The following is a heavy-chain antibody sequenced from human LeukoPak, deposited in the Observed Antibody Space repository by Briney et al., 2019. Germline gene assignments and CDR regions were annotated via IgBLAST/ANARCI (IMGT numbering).Heavy chain of an antibody. V-gene: IGHV4-39*01. D-gene: IGHD2-8*02. J-gene: IGHJ4*02. CDR2: IGYTGTT. CDR1: GGSISSRSYY. Sequence: SETLSLTCTVSGGSISSRSYYWGWIRQPPGKGLEWIGSIGYTGTTNSNPSLKSRVTLSVDTSKNQVSLTLSSVTAADTAVYFCARRMGSGATYPRTFDYWGQGTLVPVSS. CDR3: ARRMGSGATYPRTFDY.